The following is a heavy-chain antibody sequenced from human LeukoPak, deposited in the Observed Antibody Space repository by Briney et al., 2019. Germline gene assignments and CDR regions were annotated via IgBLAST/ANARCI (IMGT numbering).Heavy chain of an antibody. V-gene: IGHV4-31*03. D-gene: IGHD3-22*01. J-gene: IGHJ4*02. Sequence: SETLSLTCTVSGGSISSGGYYWRWIRQHPGKGLEWIGYIYYSGSTYYNPSLKSRVTISVDTSKNQFSLKLSSVTAADTAVYYCARSYDSSGYQIYYFDYWGQGTLVTVSS. CDR2: IYYSGST. CDR3: ARSYDSSGYQIYYFDY. CDR1: GGSISSGGYY.